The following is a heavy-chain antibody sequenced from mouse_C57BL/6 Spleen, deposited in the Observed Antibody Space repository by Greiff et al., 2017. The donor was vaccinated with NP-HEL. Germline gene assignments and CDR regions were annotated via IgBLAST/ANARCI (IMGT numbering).Heavy chain of an antibody. CDR1: GYTFTSYG. V-gene: IGHV1-81*01. Sequence: VMLVESGAELARPGASVKLSCKASGYTFTSYGISWVKQRTGQGLEWIGEIYPRSGNTYYNEKFKGKATLTADKSSSTAYMELRSLTSEDSAVYFCARDGYSAWFAYWGQGTLVTVSA. CDR2: IYPRSGNT. CDR3: ARDGYSAWFAY. D-gene: IGHD2-3*01. J-gene: IGHJ3*01.